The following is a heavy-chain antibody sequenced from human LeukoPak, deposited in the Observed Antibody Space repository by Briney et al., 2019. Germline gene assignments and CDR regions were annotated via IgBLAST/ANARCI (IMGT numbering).Heavy chain of an antibody. CDR1: GGSISSSSYY. J-gene: IGHJ4*02. CDR3: ARNIRYFDWSYYFDY. V-gene: IGHV4-61*05. D-gene: IGHD3-9*01. CDR2: IYYSGST. Sequence: SETLSLTCTVSGGSISSSSYYWGWIRQPPGKGLEWIGYIYYSGSTNYNPSLKSRVTISVDTSKNQFSLKLSSVTAADTAVYYCARNIRYFDWSYYFDYWGQGTLVTVSS.